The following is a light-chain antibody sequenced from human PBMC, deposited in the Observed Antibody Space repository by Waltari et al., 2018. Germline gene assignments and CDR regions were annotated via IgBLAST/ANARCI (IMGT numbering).Light chain of an antibody. Sequence: DIQMTQSPSSLSASVGDRVAITCRASQTISNYLNWYQQKPGKAPKLLIYAASSLQSGVPSRFSSSGSGTDFTLTISSLQPEDFATYYCQQSYNTPLYTFGQGTKLEMK. J-gene: IGKJ2*01. V-gene: IGKV1-39*01. CDR2: AAS. CDR3: QQSYNTPLYT. CDR1: QTISNY.